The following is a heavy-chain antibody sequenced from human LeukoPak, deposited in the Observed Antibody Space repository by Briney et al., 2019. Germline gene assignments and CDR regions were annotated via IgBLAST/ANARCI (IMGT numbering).Heavy chain of an antibody. J-gene: IGHJ6*03. Sequence: ASVKVSCKASGYTFTGYYMHWVRQAPGQGLEWMGIINPSGGSTSYAQKFQGRVTMTRDMSTSTVYMELSSLRAEDTAVYYCARAGYDILTGYFPMAYYYMDVWGKGTTVTVSS. CDR1: GYTFTGYY. V-gene: IGHV1-46*01. CDR2: INPSGGST. CDR3: ARAGYDILTGYFPMAYYYMDV. D-gene: IGHD3-9*01.